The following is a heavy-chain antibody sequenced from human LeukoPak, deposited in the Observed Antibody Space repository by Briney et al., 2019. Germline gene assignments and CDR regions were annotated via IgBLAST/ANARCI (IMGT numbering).Heavy chain of an antibody. CDR1: GLIFSNYG. D-gene: IGHD3-9*01. V-gene: IGHV3-30*02. CDR2: IQNDVVTK. Sequence: TGGSLRLSCAASGLIFSNYGMHWVRQAPGKGLEWVAFIQNDVVTKNYADSVKGRFTISRDNSRNTLYLQMNSLRAEDTAVYYCARDGEENYDILTGYHNGMDVWGQGTTVTVSS. J-gene: IGHJ6*02. CDR3: ARDGEENYDILTGYHNGMDV.